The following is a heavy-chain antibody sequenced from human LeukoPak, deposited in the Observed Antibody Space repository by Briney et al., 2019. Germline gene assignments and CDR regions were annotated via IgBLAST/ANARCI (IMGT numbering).Heavy chain of an antibody. CDR3: AKDKSVGSQDYGMDV. J-gene: IGHJ6*02. V-gene: IGHV3-23*01. CDR1: GFTFSHYV. D-gene: IGHD1-26*01. Sequence: GASLRLSCAASGFTFSHYVMSWVRQAPGKGLEWVSGISGSGCSTYYADSVKGRFTISRDNSKNTLYLQMNSLRAEDTALYYCAKDKSVGSQDYGMDVWGQGTTVTVSS. CDR2: ISGSGCST.